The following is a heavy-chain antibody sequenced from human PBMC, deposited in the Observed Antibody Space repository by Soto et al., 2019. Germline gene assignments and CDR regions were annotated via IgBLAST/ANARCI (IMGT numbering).Heavy chain of an antibody. CDR2: IIPIFGTA. D-gene: IGHD2-21*02. CDR3: ARAYCGGDCYSSGWITFDY. J-gene: IGHJ4*02. CDR1: GGTFSSYA. V-gene: IGHV1-69*13. Sequence: GASVKVSCKASGGTFSSYAISWVRQAPGQGLEWMGGIIPIFGTANYAQKLQGRVTITADESTSTAYMELSSLRSEDTAVYYCARAYCGGDCYSSGWITFDYWGQGTLVTVSS.